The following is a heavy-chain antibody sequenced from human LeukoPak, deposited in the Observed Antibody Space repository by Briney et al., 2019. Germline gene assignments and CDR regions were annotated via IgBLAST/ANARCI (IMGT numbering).Heavy chain of an antibody. J-gene: IGHJ4*02. CDR2: INSDGSST. V-gene: IGHV3-74*01. Sequence: GGSLRLSCAASGFTFSSYWMHWVRQAPGKGLVWVSRINSDGSSTSYADSVKGRFTISRDNAKNTLYLQMGSLTTEDMAVYYCARGSHRRYSSSWYSLWGQGTLVTVSS. CDR1: GFTFSSYW. CDR3: ARGSHRRYSSSWYSL. D-gene: IGHD6-13*01.